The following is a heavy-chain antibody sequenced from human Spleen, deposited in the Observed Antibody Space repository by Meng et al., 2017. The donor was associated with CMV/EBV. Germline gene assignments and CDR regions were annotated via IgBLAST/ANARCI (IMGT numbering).Heavy chain of an antibody. CDR3: VRREYSSPSGIQGDVFDI. D-gene: IGHD6-13*01. CDR2: ISSSSSTI. Sequence: GESLKISCAASGFTFSSYSTNWVRQAPGKGLEWVSYISSSSSTIYYADSVKGRFTISRDNAKHTLYVQMNSLRAEDTAVYYCVRREYSSPSGIQGDVFDIWGQGTMVTVSS. CDR1: GFTFSSYS. J-gene: IGHJ3*02. V-gene: IGHV3-48*04.